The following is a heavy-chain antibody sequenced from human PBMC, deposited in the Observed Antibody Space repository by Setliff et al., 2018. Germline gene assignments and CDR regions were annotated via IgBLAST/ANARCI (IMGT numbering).Heavy chain of an antibody. V-gene: IGHV4-31*03. CDR2: IHYSGNT. CDR1: GGSINSGGYY. J-gene: IGHJ4*01. CDR3: ARVQPLRFFFDY. Sequence: SETLSLTCTVSGGSINSGGYYWTWVRKLPGKGLEWIGYIHYSGNTKYNPPLKSRLTISVDTAMNQFALELRSVTAADTAVYFCARVQPLRFFFDYWGHGALVPVSS.